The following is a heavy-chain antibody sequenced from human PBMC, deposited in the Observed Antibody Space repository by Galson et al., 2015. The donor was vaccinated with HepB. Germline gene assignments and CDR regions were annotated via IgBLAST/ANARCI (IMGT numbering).Heavy chain of an antibody. D-gene: IGHD1-1*01. V-gene: IGHV1-46*01. Sequence: SVKVSCKASGYTSTSYYMHWVRQAPGQGLEWMGIINPSGGSTSYAQKFQGRVTMTRDTSTSTVYMELSSLRSEDTAVYYCARSPGPVQLERPNWFDPWGQGTLVTVSS. CDR2: INPSGGST. J-gene: IGHJ5*02. CDR1: GYTSTSYY. CDR3: ARSPGPVQLERPNWFDP.